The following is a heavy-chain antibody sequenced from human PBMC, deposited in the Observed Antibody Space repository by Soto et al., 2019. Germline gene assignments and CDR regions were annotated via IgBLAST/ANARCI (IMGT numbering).Heavy chain of an antibody. J-gene: IGHJ5*02. CDR1: GGSISSSSYY. CDR2: IYYSAST. V-gene: IGHV4-39*01. Sequence: SETLSLTCTVSGGSISSSSYYWGWIRAPPGKGLEWIGRIYYSASTHYSPALKSGVTICVDTSKNQFSLKLSSVTAADTAVYYCASQPPRSGSLSWFDPWGQGTLVTVSS. D-gene: IGHD1-26*01. CDR3: ASQPPRSGSLSWFDP.